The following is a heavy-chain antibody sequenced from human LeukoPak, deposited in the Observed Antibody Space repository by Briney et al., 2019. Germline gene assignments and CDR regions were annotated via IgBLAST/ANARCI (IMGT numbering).Heavy chain of an antibody. CDR1: GGTFSSYA. CDR2: ISAYNGNT. V-gene: IGHV1-18*01. CDR3: ARDLRQGGYYYNWFDP. D-gene: IGHD3-22*01. J-gene: IGHJ5*02. Sequence: GASVKVSCKASGGTFSSYAISWVRQAPGQGLEWMGWISAYNGNTNYAQKLQGRVTMTTDTSTSTAYMELRSLRSDDTAVYYCARDLRQGGYYYNWFDPWGQGTLVTVSS.